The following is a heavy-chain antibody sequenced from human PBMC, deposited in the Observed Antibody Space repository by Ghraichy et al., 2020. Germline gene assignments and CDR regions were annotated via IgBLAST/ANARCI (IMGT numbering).Heavy chain of an antibody. CDR3: ARVRLYCSSTSCSLSYFDY. Sequence: LSLTCAASGFTFSSYSMNWVRQAPGKGLEWVSSISSSSSYIYYADSVKGRFTISRDNAKNSLYLQMNSLRAEDTAVYYCARVRLYCSSTSCSLSYFDYWGQGTLVTVSS. J-gene: IGHJ4*02. V-gene: IGHV3-21*01. CDR1: GFTFSSYS. D-gene: IGHD2-2*01. CDR2: ISSSSSYI.